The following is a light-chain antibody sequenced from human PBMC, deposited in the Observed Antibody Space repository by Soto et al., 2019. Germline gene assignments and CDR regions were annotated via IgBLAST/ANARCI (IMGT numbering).Light chain of an antibody. V-gene: IGKV3-11*01. CDR1: QSVSSY. Sequence: IVLTQTPATLSLCPGERATLACRASQSVSSYLAWYQQKPGQAPRLLIYGASNRATGIPARFSGSGSGTDFTLTISSLEPEDFAVYYCQQRSNWVTFGQGTRLEIK. CDR3: QQRSNWVT. J-gene: IGKJ5*01. CDR2: GAS.